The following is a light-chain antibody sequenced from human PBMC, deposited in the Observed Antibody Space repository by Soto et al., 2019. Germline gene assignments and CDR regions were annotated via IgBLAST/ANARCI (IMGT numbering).Light chain of an antibody. CDR1: QSVATSQ. CDR2: GAS. J-gene: IGKJ1*01. CDR3: QQFASSPRT. Sequence: EIVLTQSPGTLSLSPGERATLFCRASQSVATSQLAWYQQKPGQAPRLLIGASSRATGVPDRFIASGSGTDFTLTISRLEPEEFAVYYCQQFASSPRTFGRGPTVEIK. V-gene: IGKV3-20*01.